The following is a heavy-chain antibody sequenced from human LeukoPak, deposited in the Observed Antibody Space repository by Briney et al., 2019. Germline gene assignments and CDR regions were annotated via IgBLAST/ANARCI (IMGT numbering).Heavy chain of an antibody. CDR3: ASYDDYGDYRD. CDR2: INPNSGGT. CDR1: GYTFTGYY. V-gene: IGHV1-2*02. D-gene: IGHD4-17*01. Sequence: ASVRVSCKASGYTFTGYYIHWVRQAPGQGLEWMGWINPNSGGTNYAQKFQGRVTMTRDTSISTAYMDLSRLTSDDTAVYYCASYDDYGDYRDWGQGTLVTVSS. J-gene: IGHJ4*02.